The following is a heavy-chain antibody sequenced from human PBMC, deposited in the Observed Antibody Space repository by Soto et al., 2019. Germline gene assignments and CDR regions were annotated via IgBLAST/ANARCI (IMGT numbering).Heavy chain of an antibody. V-gene: IGHV4-30-2*01. CDR3: ARSGPKTRGWFDP. Sequence: QLQLQESGSGLVKPSQTLSFPCAVSGGSISSGGYSWSWIRQPPGKVLEWIGYIYHSGSTYYNPSLKSRVTISVDRSKNQFSLKLSSVTAADTAVYYCARSGPKTRGWFDPWGQGTLVTVAS. J-gene: IGHJ5*02. CDR2: IYHSGST. D-gene: IGHD3-16*01. CDR1: GGSISSGGYS.